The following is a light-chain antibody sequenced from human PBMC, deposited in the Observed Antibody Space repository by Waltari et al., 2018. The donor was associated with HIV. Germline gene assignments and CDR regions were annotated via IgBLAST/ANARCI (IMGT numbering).Light chain of an antibody. Sequence: QPVLTQPPSVSGAPGPRVTTPCTGRGSNLRAGSDVPWYQQVPGTAPKLLIYGNNNRPSGVPDRFSASKAGASPSLAITGLQAEDEADYYCQSYDSSLTGSVFGGGTKLTVL. V-gene: IGLV1-40*01. J-gene: IGLJ2*01. CDR2: GNN. CDR1: GSNLRAGSD. CDR3: QSYDSSLTGSV.